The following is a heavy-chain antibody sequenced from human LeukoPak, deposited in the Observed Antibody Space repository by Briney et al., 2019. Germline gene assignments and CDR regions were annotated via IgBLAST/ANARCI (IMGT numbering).Heavy chain of an antibody. Sequence: ASVKVSCKGSGYTFTSYGISWVRQAPGQGLEWMGWISAYNGYTNYVQKLQGRVTMTTYTCTSTAYMELRSLRSDDTAVYYCARVVLWWSPPTWKYYFDYWGQGTLVTVSS. D-gene: IGHD3-10*01. V-gene: IGHV1-18*01. CDR3: ARVVLWWSPPTWKYYFDY. J-gene: IGHJ4*02. CDR2: ISAYNGYT. CDR1: GYTFTSYG.